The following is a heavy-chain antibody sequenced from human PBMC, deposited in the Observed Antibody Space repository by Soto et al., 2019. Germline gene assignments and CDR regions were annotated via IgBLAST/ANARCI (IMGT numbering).Heavy chain of an antibody. CDR2: IYPGDSDT. V-gene: IGHV5-51*01. D-gene: IGHD5-18*01. Sequence: GECLKISCKGSGYSFTSYWIGWVRQMPGKGLEWMGIIYPGDSDTRYSPSFQGQVTISADKSISTAYLQWSSLKASDTAMYYCARLKVDTAMVDSLDYWGQGTLVTVSS. CDR1: GYSFTSYW. CDR3: ARLKVDTAMVDSLDY. J-gene: IGHJ4*02.